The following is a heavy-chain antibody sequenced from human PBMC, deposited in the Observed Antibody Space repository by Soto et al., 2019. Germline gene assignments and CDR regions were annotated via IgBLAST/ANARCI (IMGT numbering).Heavy chain of an antibody. J-gene: IGHJ5*02. V-gene: IGHV4-34*01. Sequence: PSETLSLTCAVYGGSFSGYYWSWIRQPPGKGLEWIGEINHSGSTNYNPSLKSRVTISVDTSKNQFSLKLSSVTAADTAVYYCARVPNQKKWLVRRRPENWLDTWGQGTLVTVSS. D-gene: IGHD6-19*01. CDR3: ARVPNQKKWLVRRRPENWLDT. CDR1: GGSFSGYY. CDR2: INHSGST.